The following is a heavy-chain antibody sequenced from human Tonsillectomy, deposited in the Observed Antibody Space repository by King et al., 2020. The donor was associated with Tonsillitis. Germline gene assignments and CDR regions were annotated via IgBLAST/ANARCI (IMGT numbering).Heavy chain of an antibody. Sequence: QLVQYGAEVKKPGSSVKVSCKACGGTFRSYDISWVRQAPGQGREWMGGIIHIFCTANYAQKFQGRVTITSDESTSQAYMELSSLRSEDTAVYYCARRNYYDSPLGAFDIWGQGTMVTVSS. CDR1: GGTFRSYD. J-gene: IGHJ3*02. CDR3: ARRNYYDSPLGAFDI. D-gene: IGHD3-22*01. V-gene: IGHV1-69*01. CDR2: IIHIFCTA.